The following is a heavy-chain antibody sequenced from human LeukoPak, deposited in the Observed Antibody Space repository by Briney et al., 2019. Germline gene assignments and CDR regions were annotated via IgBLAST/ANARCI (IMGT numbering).Heavy chain of an antibody. V-gene: IGHV1-69*13. CDR2: IIPISGTA. CDR1: GGTFSSYA. CDR3: ATPSETYYYYYGMDV. J-gene: IGHJ6*02. Sequence: SVKVSCKASGGTFSSYAISWVRQAPGQGLEWMGGIIPISGTANYAQKFQGRVTITADESTSTAYMELSSLRSEDTAVYYCATPSETYYYYYGMDVWGQGTTVTVSS.